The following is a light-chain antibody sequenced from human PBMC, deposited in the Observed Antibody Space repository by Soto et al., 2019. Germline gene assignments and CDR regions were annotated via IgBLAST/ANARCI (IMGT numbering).Light chain of an antibody. J-gene: IGLJ1*01. CDR3: CSYAGSYTLYV. CDR1: SSDVGGYNY. V-gene: IGLV2-11*01. CDR2: DVS. Sequence: ALTHVGSVTGADVGGGRIFCTGTSSDVGGYNYVSWYQQHPGKAPKLMIYDVSKPPSGVPDRFSGSKSGNTASLTISGLQAEDEADYYCCSYAGSYTLYVFGTGTKVPVL.